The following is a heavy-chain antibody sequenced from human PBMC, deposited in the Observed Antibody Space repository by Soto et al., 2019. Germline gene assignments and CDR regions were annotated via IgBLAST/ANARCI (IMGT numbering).Heavy chain of an antibody. J-gene: IGHJ4*02. CDR2: ITSDGRST. Sequence: SCVASGFTFSKYWMHWVRQAPGKGLVWLSRITSDGRSTSYADSVKGRFTISRDNANNTVFLQMNSLRAEDTAVYYCARDRRRYYFDYWGQGTLVTVSS. CDR1: GFTFSKYW. CDR3: ARDRRRYYFDY. V-gene: IGHV3-74*01.